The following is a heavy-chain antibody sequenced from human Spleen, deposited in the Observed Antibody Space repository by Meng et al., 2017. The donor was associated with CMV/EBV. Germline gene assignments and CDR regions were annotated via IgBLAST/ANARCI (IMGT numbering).Heavy chain of an antibody. CDR3: ARGRIAAAGISWFDP. D-gene: IGHD6-13*01. V-gene: IGHV4-59*01. CDR2: IYYSGST. Sequence: SETLSLTCTVSGGSISHYYWSWIRQPPGKGLEWIGYIYYSGSTNYNPSLQSRVTISVDTSKNQFSLKLSSVTAADTAVYYCARGRIAAAGISWFDPWGQGTLVTVSS. CDR1: GGSISHYY. J-gene: IGHJ5*02.